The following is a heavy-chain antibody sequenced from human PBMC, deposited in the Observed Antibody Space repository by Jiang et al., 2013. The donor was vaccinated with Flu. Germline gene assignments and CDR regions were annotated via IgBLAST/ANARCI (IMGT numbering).Heavy chain of an antibody. Sequence: PGKGLEWMGGFDPEDGETIYAQKFQGRVTMTEDTSTDTAYMELSSLRSEDTAVYYCATQLVRGIAVAALPDHWGQGTLVTVSS. CDR2: FDPEDGET. J-gene: IGHJ4*02. D-gene: IGHD6-19*01. V-gene: IGHV1-24*01. CDR3: ATQLVRGIAVAALPDH.